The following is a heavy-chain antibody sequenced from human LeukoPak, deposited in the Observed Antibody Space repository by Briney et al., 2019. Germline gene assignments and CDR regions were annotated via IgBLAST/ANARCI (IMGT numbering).Heavy chain of an antibody. CDR2: ISTSGSA. J-gene: IGHJ4*02. V-gene: IGHV4-4*09. CDR3: ARHARGSRGDFDS. CDR1: GGSFSTSY. Sequence: SETLSLTCTVSGGSFSTSYWSWIRQPPGKGLEWIGYISTSGSANYNPSLKSRVTISADTSKNQLSLNLSSVTAADSAVYYCARHARGSRGDFDSWGQGTLVTVSA. D-gene: IGHD2/OR15-2a*01.